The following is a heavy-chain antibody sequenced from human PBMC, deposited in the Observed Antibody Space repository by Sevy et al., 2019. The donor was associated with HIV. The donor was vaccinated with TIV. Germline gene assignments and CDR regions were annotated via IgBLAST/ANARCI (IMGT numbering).Heavy chain of an antibody. CDR1: GFTFSSYA. D-gene: IGHD3-3*01. CDR2: ISGSGGST. Sequence: GGSLRLSCVASGFTFSSYAMSWVRQAPGKGLEWVSAISGSGGSTYYADSVKGRFTISRDNSKNTLYLQMNSLRAEATAVYYGAKDSRTTGITIFGVVNWGFDYWGQGTLVTVSS. V-gene: IGHV3-23*01. CDR3: AKDSRTTGITIFGVVNWGFDY. J-gene: IGHJ4*02.